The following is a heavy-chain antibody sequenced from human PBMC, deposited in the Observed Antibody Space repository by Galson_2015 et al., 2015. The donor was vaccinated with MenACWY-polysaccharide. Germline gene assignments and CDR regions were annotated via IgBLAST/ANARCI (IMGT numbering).Heavy chain of an antibody. CDR3: ARAPRPDKTFGYFDY. CDR1: GDSISSSF. D-gene: IGHD3-16*01. V-gene: IGHV4-59*01. Sequence: ETLSLTCTVSGDSISSSFWDWFRQPPGKGLEWVGWIYYSGSTKYTPSLESRVTISLDASKNQFSLRLSSVTAADTAVYYCARAPRPDKTFGYFDYWGQGILVTVST. J-gene: IGHJ4*02. CDR2: IYYSGST.